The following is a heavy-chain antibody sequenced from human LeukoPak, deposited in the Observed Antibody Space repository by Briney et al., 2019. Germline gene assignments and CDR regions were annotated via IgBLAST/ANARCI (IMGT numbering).Heavy chain of an antibody. CDR3: ARRMAVASTFDI. Sequence: SETLSLTCAVSGGSISSSYWSWIRQPPGKGLEWIGYIYYSGSTSYNPSLKSRVTISLDTSKNQFSLRLSSVTAADTALYYCARRMAVASTFDIWGQGTMVTVSS. CDR1: GGSISSSY. V-gene: IGHV4-59*08. J-gene: IGHJ3*02. CDR2: IYYSGST. D-gene: IGHD6-19*01.